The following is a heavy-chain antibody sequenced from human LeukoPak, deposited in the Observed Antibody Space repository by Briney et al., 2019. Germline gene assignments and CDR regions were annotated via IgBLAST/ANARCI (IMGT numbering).Heavy chain of an antibody. V-gene: IGHV3-30*18. CDR3: ANIQAMVRGVTADY. Sequence: PGRSLRLSCAASGFTFSSYGMHWVRQAPGKGLEWVAVMSYDGSNKYYADSVKGRCTIPRDNSKHTLYLQMNSQRAEDEAVYYCANIQAMVRGVTADYWGQGTLVTVSS. J-gene: IGHJ4*02. D-gene: IGHD3-10*01. CDR2: MSYDGSNK. CDR1: GFTFSSYG.